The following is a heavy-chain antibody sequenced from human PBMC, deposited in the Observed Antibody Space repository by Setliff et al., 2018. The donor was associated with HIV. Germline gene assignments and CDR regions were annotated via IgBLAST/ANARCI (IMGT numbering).Heavy chain of an antibody. CDR2: IYYSGAT. D-gene: IGHD5-12*01. Sequence: SETLSLTCSVSGGSISSYYWSWIRQPPGKGLEWIGYIYYSGATNYNPSLKSRVTISVDTSKNQFSLRLSSVTAADTAVYYCAGSGDMATFNWYFDLWGRGTLVTVSS. V-gene: IGHV4-59*01. J-gene: IGHJ2*01. CDR1: GGSISSYY. CDR3: AGSGDMATFNWYFDL.